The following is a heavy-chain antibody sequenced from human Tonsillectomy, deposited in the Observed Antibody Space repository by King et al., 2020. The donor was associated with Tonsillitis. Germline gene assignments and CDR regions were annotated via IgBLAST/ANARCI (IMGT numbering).Heavy chain of an antibody. CDR1: GGSISAYY. V-gene: IGHV4-59*01. J-gene: IGHJ4*02. Sequence: VQLQESGPGLVKPSETLSLTCTVSGGSISAYYWNWIRQPPGKGLEWIGYIYLSGSTNYNPSLKSRVSISVDTSKNQFSLKLDSVTAADTAVYYCARIQWSPLWGQGTLVTVSS. CDR3: ARIQWSPL. CDR2: IYLSGST. D-gene: IGHD2-15*01.